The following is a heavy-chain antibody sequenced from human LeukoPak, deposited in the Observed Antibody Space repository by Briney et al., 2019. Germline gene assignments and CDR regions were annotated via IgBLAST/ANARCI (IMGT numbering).Heavy chain of an antibody. J-gene: IGHJ3*02. D-gene: IGHD2-21*02. CDR3: ARPVVVTAHSDAFDI. CDR2: ISSSSSYI. V-gene: IGHV3-21*01. Sequence: GGSLRLSCPASGFTFSSYSTNWVRQAPGKGLECVSSISSSSSYIYYADSVKGRFTISRDNAKNSLYLQMNSLRAEDTAVYYCARPVVVTAHSDAFDIRGQGTMVAVSS. CDR1: GFTFSSYS.